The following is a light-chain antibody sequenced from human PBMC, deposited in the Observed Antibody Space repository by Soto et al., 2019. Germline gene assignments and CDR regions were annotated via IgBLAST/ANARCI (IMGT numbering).Light chain of an antibody. V-gene: IGKV1-27*01. J-gene: IGKJ1*01. CDR3: QRYNSVPWP. CDR2: AAS. CDR1: QGINNY. Sequence: DIQMTQSPSSLSASVGDRVTITCRASQGINNYLAWYQQKPGKVPKLLIYAASTLQSGVPYRYSGSRSGTDFTLNISSRQPEDGATYYCQRYNSVPWPFSQGTKLEIK.